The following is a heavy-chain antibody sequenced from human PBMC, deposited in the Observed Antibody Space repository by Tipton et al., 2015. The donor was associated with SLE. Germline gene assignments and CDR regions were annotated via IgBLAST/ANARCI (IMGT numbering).Heavy chain of an antibody. CDR2: IYYSGST. V-gene: IGHV4-59*12. Sequence: TLSLTCAVYGGSFSGYYWSWIRQPPGKGLEWIGYIYYSGSTNYNPSLKSRVTISVDTSKNQFSLKLSSVTAADTAVYYCARASRIAAVDYWGQGTLVTVSS. CDR3: ARASRIAAVDY. CDR1: GGSFSGYY. D-gene: IGHD6-13*01. J-gene: IGHJ4*02.